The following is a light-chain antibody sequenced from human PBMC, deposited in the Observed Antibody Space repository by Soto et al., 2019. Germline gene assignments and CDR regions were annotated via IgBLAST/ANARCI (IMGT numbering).Light chain of an antibody. CDR2: EAN. CDR3: CSYTTTSAYV. Sequence: QSVLTQPASVSGSPGQSITISCTGTFSDVGRYNSVSWYQQRPGKAPKLMIFEANNRPSGVSNRFSGSKSGNTASLAISGLQTEDEADYYCCSYTTTSAYVFGTGTKVTVL. V-gene: IGLV2-14*01. CDR1: FSDVGRYNS. J-gene: IGLJ1*01.